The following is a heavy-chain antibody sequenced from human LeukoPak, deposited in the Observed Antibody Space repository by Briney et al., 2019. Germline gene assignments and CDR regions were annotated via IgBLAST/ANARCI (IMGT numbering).Heavy chain of an antibody. Sequence: GESLKISCKGSGYSFTSYWIGWVRQMPGKGLEWMGIIYPGDSDTRYSPSFQGQVTISADKSISTVYLQWSSLKASDTAMYYCARNDGRYCSSTSCEHFDYWGQGTLVTVSS. CDR2: IYPGDSDT. CDR3: ARNDGRYCSSTSCEHFDY. V-gene: IGHV5-51*01. D-gene: IGHD2-2*01. J-gene: IGHJ4*02. CDR1: GYSFTSYW.